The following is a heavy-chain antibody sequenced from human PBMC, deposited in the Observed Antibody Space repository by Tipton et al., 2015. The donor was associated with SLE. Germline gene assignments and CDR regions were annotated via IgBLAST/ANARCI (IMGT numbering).Heavy chain of an antibody. CDR2: IYHSGST. Sequence: TLSLTCTVSGYSISSGFYWGWIRQPPGKGLEWIGSIYHSGSTYYNPSLKSRVTISVDTSKNQFSLKLSSVTAADTAVYYCARFYSGERGWADYWGQGTLVTVSS. V-gene: IGHV4-38-2*02. J-gene: IGHJ4*02. CDR3: ARFYSGERGWADY. CDR1: GYSISSGFY. D-gene: IGHD6-19*01.